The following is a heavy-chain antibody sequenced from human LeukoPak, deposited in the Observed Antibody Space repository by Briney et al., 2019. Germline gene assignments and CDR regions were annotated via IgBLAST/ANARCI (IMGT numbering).Heavy chain of an antibody. J-gene: IGHJ4*02. V-gene: IGHV3-23*01. CDR2: ISTTGGST. CDR3: AKDWTTVVTPKGYYFDS. D-gene: IGHD4-23*01. CDR1: GFSFNNYA. Sequence: GGALRLSCAASGFSFNNYAMSWVRQAPGKGLEWVSAISTTGGSTYYADSVKGRFTVSRDNTKNKLSLQMDSLRVEDTALYYCAKDWTTVVTPKGYYFDSWGQGTLVTVSS.